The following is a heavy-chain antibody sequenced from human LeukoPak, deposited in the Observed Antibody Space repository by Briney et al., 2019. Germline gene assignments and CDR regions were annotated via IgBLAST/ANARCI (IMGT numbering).Heavy chain of an antibody. D-gene: IGHD3-22*01. CDR1: GYTFTSYA. CDR2: INAGNGNT. CDR3: ARDRSYYDSSGYYRMRAGYYYYGMDV. Sequence: ASVKVSCKASGYTFTSYAMHWVRQAPGQRLEWMGWINAGNGNTKYSQKFQGRVTITRDTSASTAYLELSSLRSEDTAVYYCARDRSYYDSSGYYRMRAGYYYYGMDVWGQGTTVTVS. V-gene: IGHV1-3*01. J-gene: IGHJ6*02.